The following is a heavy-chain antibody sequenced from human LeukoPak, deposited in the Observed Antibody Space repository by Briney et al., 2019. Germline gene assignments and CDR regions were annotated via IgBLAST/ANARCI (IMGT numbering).Heavy chain of an antibody. D-gene: IGHD2-2*01. CDR3: ARVYCSSTSCYPDY. Sequence: GGSLXLSCAASGFTFSSYAMHWVRQAPGKGLEYVSAISSNGGSTYYANSVKGRFTISRDNSKNTLYLQMGSLRAEDMAVYYCARVYCSSTSCYPDYWGQGTLVTVSS. J-gene: IGHJ4*02. CDR2: ISSNGGST. V-gene: IGHV3-64*01. CDR1: GFTFSSYA.